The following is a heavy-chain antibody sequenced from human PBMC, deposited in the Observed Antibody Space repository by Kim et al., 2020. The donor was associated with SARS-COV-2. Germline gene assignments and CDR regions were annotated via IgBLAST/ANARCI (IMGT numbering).Heavy chain of an antibody. CDR3: ARHLPSQSSLEPLDL. Sequence: SETLSLTCTVSGASVTLYYWSWIRQPPGEPLEWIGHIYDSGTTNYKSSLKRRVTISVDTSKNQLPLTLKSATVADTAVYYCARHLPSQSSLEPLDLWGQGTLVIVSS. CDR2: IYDSGTT. CDR1: GASVTLYY. J-gene: IGHJ3*01. D-gene: IGHD1-1*01. V-gene: IGHV4-59*08.